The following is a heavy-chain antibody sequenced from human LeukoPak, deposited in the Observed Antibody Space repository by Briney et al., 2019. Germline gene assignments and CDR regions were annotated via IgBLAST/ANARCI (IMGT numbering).Heavy chain of an antibody. CDR2: IYTSGST. V-gene: IGHV4-61*02. D-gene: IGHD2-15*01. J-gene: IGHJ4*02. Sequence: SETLSLTCTVSGGSINSNSYYWSWIRQPAGKGLEWIGRIYTSGSTDYNPSLKSRVTIPKDTSKNEFSLKLSSVTAADTAVYYCARDSPPAYCSGGSCYFDYWGQGTLVTVSS. CDR1: GGSINSNSYY. CDR3: ARDSPPAYCSGGSCYFDY.